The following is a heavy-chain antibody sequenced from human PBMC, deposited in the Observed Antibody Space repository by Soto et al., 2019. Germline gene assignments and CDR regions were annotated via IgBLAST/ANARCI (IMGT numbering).Heavy chain of an antibody. CDR1: GGSISSGDYY. CDR3: ARVVVYYYYGMDV. J-gene: IGHJ6*02. CDR2: IYYSGST. V-gene: IGHV4-30-4*01. D-gene: IGHD2-21*01. Sequence: PSETLSLTCTVSGGSISSGDYYWSWIRQPPGKGLEWIGYIYYSGSTYYNPSLKSRVTISVDTSKNQFPLKLSSVTAADTAVYYCARVVVYYYYGMDVWGQGTTVTVSS.